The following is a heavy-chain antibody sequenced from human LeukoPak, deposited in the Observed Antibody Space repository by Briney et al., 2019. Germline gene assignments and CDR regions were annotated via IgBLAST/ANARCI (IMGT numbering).Heavy chain of an antibody. J-gene: IGHJ6*02. CDR2: MSNDGGNK. V-gene: IGHV3-30-3*01. Sequence: PGGSLRLSCAASGFTFSSYAMHWVRQAPGKGLEWVAVMSNDGGNKYYSDSVKGRFTISRDNSKNTLYLQMDSLSAEDTAVYYCARENTVTSYYYYYGMDVWGQGTTVTVSS. D-gene: IGHD4-17*01. CDR3: ARENTVTSYYYYYGMDV. CDR1: GFTFSSYA.